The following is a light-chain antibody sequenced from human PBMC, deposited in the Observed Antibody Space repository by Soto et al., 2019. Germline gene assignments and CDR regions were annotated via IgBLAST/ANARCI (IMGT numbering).Light chain of an antibody. CDR1: SSDVGGYNY. J-gene: IGLJ1*01. V-gene: IGLV2-14*01. CDR3: NSYTSSNTLV. CDR2: EVS. Sequence: QSALTQPASVSGSPGQSITISCTATSSDVGGYNYVSWYQQHPGKAPKLMSYEVSNRPSGVSNRFSGSKSGNTASLTISGLQAEDEADYYCNSYTSSNTLVFGTGTKLTVL.